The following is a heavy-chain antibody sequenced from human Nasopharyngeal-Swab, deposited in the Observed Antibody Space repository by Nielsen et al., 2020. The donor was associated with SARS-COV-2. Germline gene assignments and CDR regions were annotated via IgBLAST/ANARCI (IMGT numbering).Heavy chain of an antibody. J-gene: IGHJ4*02. CDR2: ISWNSGSL. CDR1: GFTFEDYA. D-gene: IGHD6-19*01. V-gene: IGHV3-9*01. CDR3: AGIAGAGGPVDY. Sequence: SLKISCAASGFTFEDYAMQWVRQAPGKGLEWVSGISWNSGSLGYADSVKGRFTISRDNAKNSLYLQMNILRAEDTALYYCAGIAGAGGPVDYWGQGTLVTVSS.